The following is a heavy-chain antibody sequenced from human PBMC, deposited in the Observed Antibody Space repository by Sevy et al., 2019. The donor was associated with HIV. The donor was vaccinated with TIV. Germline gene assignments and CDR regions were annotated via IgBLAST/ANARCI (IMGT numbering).Heavy chain of an antibody. CDR2: IYYSGST. J-gene: IGHJ5*02. Sequence: SETLSLTCSVSGGSLITTNYYWAWLRQSPGKGLEWIASIYYSGSTYYNPSLNARVTVSVDTSRSQFSLILNSVTAADTSVYYCAAHEGVTISEARFDPWGQGTLVTVSS. V-gene: IGHV4-39*01. CDR3: AAHEGVTISEARFDP. D-gene: IGHD1-1*01. CDR1: GGSLITTNYY.